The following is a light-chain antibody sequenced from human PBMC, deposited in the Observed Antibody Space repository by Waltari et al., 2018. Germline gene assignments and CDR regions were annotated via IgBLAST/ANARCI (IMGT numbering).Light chain of an antibody. Sequence: EIVLTQSPATLSLSPGERATLSCRASQSVSSYLAWYQQRPGQAPRLLIYDASNRATGIPARFSGSGSGTDFSLTISSLEPEDFAVYYCQQRNIWPPMYTFGQGTKLE. CDR3: QQRNIWPPMYT. V-gene: IGKV3-11*01. CDR1: QSVSSY. CDR2: DAS. J-gene: IGKJ2*01.